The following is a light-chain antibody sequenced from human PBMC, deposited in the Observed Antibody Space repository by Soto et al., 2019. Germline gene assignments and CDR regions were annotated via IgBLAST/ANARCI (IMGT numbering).Light chain of an antibody. CDR1: SSDVGGYNY. J-gene: IGLJ1*01. Sequence: QSVLTQPASVSGSPGQPITISCTGTSSDVGGYNYVSWYQQHPGRAPKFIIYDVTNRPSGISNRFSGSKSGNTASLTISGLQTEDEADYYCISFTSRHIYVFGTGTKVTVL. V-gene: IGLV2-14*03. CDR2: DVT. CDR3: ISFTSRHIYV.